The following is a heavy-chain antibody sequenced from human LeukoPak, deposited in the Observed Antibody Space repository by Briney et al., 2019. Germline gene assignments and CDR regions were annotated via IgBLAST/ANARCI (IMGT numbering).Heavy chain of an antibody. CDR2: IKQDGSEK. J-gene: IGHJ4*02. D-gene: IGHD6-19*01. CDR3: ARDRGSSGWYEFDY. CDR1: GFTSSNYW. V-gene: IGHV3-7*01. Sequence: GGSLRLSCAASGFTSSNYWMSWVRQAPRKGLEWVANIKQDGSEKYYVDSVKGRFTISRDNAKNSLYLQMNSLRAEDTAVYYCARDRGSSGWYEFDYWGQRTLVTVSS.